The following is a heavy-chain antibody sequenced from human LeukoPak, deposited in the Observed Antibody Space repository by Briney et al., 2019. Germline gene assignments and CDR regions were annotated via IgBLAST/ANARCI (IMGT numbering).Heavy chain of an antibody. CDR1: GFTFSDYY. J-gene: IGHJ4*02. CDR3: ARDRSGYSSGWYPPYFDY. D-gene: IGHD6-19*01. Sequence: PGGSLRLSCAASGFTFSDYYMSWIRQAPGKGLEWVSYISSSGSTIYYADSVKGRFTISRDNAKNSLYLQMNSLRAEDTAVYYCARDRSGYSSGWYPPYFDYWGQGTLVTVSS. V-gene: IGHV3-11*01. CDR2: ISSSGSTI.